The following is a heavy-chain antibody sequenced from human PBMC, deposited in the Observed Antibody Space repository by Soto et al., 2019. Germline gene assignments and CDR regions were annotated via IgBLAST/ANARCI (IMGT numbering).Heavy chain of an antibody. J-gene: IGHJ6*02. Sequence: EVQLVESGGGLVQPGGSLRLSCAASGFTFSSYSMNWVRQAPGKGLEWVSYISSSSSTIYYADSVKGRFTISRDNAKNSLYLQMNSLRDEDTAVYYCARFSSSWNYYYGMDVWGQGTTVTVSS. CDR1: GFTFSSYS. V-gene: IGHV3-48*02. CDR2: ISSSSSTI. CDR3: ARFSSSWNYYYGMDV. D-gene: IGHD6-13*01.